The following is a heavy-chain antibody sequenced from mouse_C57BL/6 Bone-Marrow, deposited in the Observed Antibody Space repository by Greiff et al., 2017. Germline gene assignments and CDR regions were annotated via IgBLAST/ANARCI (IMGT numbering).Heavy chain of an antibody. J-gene: IGHJ3*01. CDR3: ARSRIAYYGSSPFAY. Sequence: EVQLQQSGAELVKPGASVKLSCTASGFNINDYYMHWVKQRPEQSLEWIGRIDPEDGETKYAPKFQGKATLTVDTSSNTAYLQLSRLTSEDTAVYDCARSRIAYYGSSPFAYWGQGTLVTVSA. CDR1: GFNINDYY. CDR2: IDPEDGET. D-gene: IGHD1-1*01. V-gene: IGHV14-2*01.